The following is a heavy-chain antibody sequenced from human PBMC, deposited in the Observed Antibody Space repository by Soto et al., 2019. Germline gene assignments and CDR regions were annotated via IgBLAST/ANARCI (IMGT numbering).Heavy chain of an antibody. Sequence: SVEVYCKASGGPFSSYAISLVRQAPGQGLEWMGGIIPIFGTANYAQKFQGRVTITAYESTSTAYMELSSLRSEDTAVYYCARAYSSSWSDAYYYYYGMDVWGQGTMVTVSS. J-gene: IGHJ6*01. D-gene: IGHD6-13*01. V-gene: IGHV1-69*13. CDR1: GGPFSSYA. CDR2: IIPIFGTA. CDR3: ARAYSSSWSDAYYYYYGMDV.